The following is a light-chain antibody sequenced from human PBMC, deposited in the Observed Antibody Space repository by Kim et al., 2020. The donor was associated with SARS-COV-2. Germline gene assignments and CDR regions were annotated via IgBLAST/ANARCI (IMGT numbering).Light chain of an antibody. CDR3: QTWGTGILV. CDR1: SGHNSYA. CDR2: LNSDGSH. Sequence: ASVKRTCTLSSGHNSYAIAGHQQQPEKGPRYLMKLNSDGSHTKGDGIPDRFSGSSSGAERYLTIASLQSEDEADYYCQTWGTGILVFGGGTQLTVL. J-gene: IGLJ3*02. V-gene: IGLV4-69*01.